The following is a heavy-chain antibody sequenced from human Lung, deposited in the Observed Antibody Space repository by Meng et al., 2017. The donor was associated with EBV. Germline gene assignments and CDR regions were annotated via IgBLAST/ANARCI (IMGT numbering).Heavy chain of an antibody. V-gene: IGHV4-31*01. CDR3: ARARRGGHYFDY. D-gene: IGHD4-23*01. J-gene: IGHJ4*02. Sequence: LQLPEPGSGLVKPSPTLSLPCTVSCGSISRGGYYWSWISQHPGKGLEWIGYIYYSGSTYYNPSLKSLVTISVDTSKNQFSLKLSSVTAADTAVYYCARARRGGHYFDYWGQGTLVTVSS. CDR2: IYYSGST. CDR1: CGSISRGGYY.